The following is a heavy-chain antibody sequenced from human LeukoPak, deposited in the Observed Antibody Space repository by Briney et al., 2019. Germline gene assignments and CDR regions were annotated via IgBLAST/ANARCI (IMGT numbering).Heavy chain of an antibody. Sequence: GSLRLSCAASGFTFSSSWMSWVRQAPGKGLEWVANIKQDGSEKYYVDSVRGRFTIFRDNSKNSLHLQMNSLRAEDTAVYYCARAHNWGQGTLVTVSS. V-gene: IGHV3-7*04. CDR1: GFTFSSSW. CDR2: IKQDGSEK. CDR3: ARAHN. J-gene: IGHJ4*02.